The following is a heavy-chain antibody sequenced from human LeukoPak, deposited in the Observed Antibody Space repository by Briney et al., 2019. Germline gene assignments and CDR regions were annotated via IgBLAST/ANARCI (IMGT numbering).Heavy chain of an antibody. D-gene: IGHD5-12*01. CDR2: IYSGGST. V-gene: IGHV3-53*01. J-gene: IGHJ4*02. CDR3: ARAAYSGYFMWQADY. CDR1: GFTVSSNY. Sequence: TGGSLRLSCAASGFTVSSNYMSWVRQAPGKGLEWVSVIYSGGSTYYADSVKGRFTISRDNSKNTLYLQMNSLRAEDTAVYYCARAAYSGYFMWQADYWGQGTLVTVSS.